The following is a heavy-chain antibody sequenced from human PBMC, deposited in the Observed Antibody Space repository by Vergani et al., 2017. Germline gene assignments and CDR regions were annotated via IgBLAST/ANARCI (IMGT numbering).Heavy chain of an antibody. Sequence: QVQLVQSGAEVKKPGPSVKVSCKASGGTFSSYAISWVRQAPGQGLEWMGGLIPIFGTANYAQKFQGRVTITADDATSTAYMELSSLRSEDTAVYYCARLGEGYSSSGYYFDYWGQGTLVTVSS. CDR3: ARLGEGYSSSGYYFDY. CDR2: LIPIFGTA. D-gene: IGHD6-13*01. J-gene: IGHJ4*02. V-gene: IGHV1-69*01. CDR1: GGTFSSYA.